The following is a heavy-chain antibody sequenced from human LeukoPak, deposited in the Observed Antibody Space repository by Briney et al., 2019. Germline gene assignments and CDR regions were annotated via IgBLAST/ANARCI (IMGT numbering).Heavy chain of an antibody. CDR2: ISSGGSPI. V-gene: IGHV3-48*03. CDR3: ARENTEDAFDI. D-gene: IGHD1/OR15-1a*01. CDR1: GFTVSTYE. Sequence: PGGSLRLSCAASGFTVSTYEMSWVRQAPGKGLEWVSYISSGGSPIYYADSVKGRFTISRDNAKNSLFPQMNSLRAEDTAVYYCARENTEDAFDIWGQGTMVTVSS. J-gene: IGHJ3*02.